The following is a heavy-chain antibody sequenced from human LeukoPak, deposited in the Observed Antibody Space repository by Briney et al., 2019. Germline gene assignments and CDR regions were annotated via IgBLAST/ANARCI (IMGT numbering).Heavy chain of an antibody. J-gene: IGHJ4*02. Sequence: ASVKVSCKASGYTFTGYYMHWVRQAPGQGLEWMGWINPNSGGTNYAQKFQGWVTMTRDTSISTAYMELSRLRSDDTAVYYCARHPPYSSSRVYYFDYWGQGTLVTVSS. D-gene: IGHD6-13*01. V-gene: IGHV1-2*04. CDR3: ARHPPYSSSRVYYFDY. CDR2: INPNSGGT. CDR1: GYTFTGYY.